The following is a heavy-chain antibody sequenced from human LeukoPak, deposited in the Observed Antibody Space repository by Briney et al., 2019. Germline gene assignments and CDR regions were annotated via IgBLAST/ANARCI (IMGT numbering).Heavy chain of an antibody. CDR1: GGSFSGYY. CDR2: INHSGST. J-gene: IGHJ4*02. V-gene: IGHV4-34*01. D-gene: IGHD5-18*01. Sequence: SETLSLTCAVYGGSFSGYYWSWIRQPPGKGLEWIGEINHSGSTNYNPSLKSRVTISVDTSKNQFSLKLSSVTAADTAVYYCARDKGQLWSRIDYWGQGTLVTVSS. CDR3: ARDKGQLWSRIDY.